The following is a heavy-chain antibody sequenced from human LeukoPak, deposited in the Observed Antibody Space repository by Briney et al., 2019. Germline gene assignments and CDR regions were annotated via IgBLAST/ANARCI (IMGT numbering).Heavy chain of an antibody. J-gene: IGHJ2*01. CDR3: ARQPVTGIFLNWHFDL. D-gene: IGHD2-15*01. CDR1: GSSISTTTFC. Sequence: SETLSLTCTVSGSSISTTTFCWGWIRQPPGKGLEWIGSIYSGRTTYYNPSLKSRVSISGDSSKDQFSLKVTSVTAADTAVYFCARQPVTGIFLNWHFDLWGRGTLVTVSS. CDR2: IYSGRTT. V-gene: IGHV4-39*01.